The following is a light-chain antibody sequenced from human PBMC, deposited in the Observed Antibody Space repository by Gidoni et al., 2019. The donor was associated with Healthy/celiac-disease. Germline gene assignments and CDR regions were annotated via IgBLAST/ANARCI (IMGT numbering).Light chain of an antibody. CDR1: QGISSY. CDR3: QQLNSYPPNT. Sequence: DIQLTQSPSFLSASVGDRVTITCRASQGISSYLAWYQQKPGKAPKLLIYAASTLQSGVPSRFSGSGSGTEFTLTISSLQPEDFATYYCQQLNSYPPNTFXQXTRLXIK. CDR2: AAS. J-gene: IGKJ5*01. V-gene: IGKV1-9*01.